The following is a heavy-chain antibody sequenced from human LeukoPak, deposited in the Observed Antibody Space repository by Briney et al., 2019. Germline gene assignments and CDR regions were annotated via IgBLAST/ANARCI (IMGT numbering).Heavy chain of an antibody. Sequence: GGSLRLSCAASGFTFSSYEMNWVRQAPGKGLEWVSYISSSSSTIYYADSVKGRFTISRDNAKNSLYLQMNSLRAEDTAVYYCARCAGIPGSLGGYLSYYYYYYMDVWGKGTTVTVSS. J-gene: IGHJ6*03. CDR3: ARCAGIPGSLGGYLSYYYYYYMDV. V-gene: IGHV3-48*01. CDR2: ISSSSSTI. D-gene: IGHD3-22*01. CDR1: GFTFSSYE.